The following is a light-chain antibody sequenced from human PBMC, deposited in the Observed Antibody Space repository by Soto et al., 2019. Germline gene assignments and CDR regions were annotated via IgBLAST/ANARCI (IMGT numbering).Light chain of an antibody. Sequence: EIVMTQSPATLSVSPGERATLSCRASQSVSSNLAWYQQKPGQTPRLLIYGASTRATGIPARFSGSGSGTEFTLTITSLQSEDFAVFYCHQYYDWPYTSGQGAKLEIK. CDR1: QSVSSN. V-gene: IGKV3-15*01. CDR3: HQYYDWPYT. CDR2: GAS. J-gene: IGKJ2*01.